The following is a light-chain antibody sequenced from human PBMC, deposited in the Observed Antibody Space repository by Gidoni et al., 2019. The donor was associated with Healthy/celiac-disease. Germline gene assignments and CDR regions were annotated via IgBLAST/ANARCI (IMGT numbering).Light chain of an antibody. J-gene: IGKJ2*01. CDR3: QQYNNWPPYT. Sequence: EIVMTQSPATLSVSPGERATLSCRASQSVSSNLAWYQQKPGQAPRLLIYGASTRVTGIPEFTLTISSLQSEDFAVYYCQQYNNWPPYTFGQGTKLEIK. CDR2: GAS. CDR1: QSVSSN. V-gene: IGKV3-15*01.